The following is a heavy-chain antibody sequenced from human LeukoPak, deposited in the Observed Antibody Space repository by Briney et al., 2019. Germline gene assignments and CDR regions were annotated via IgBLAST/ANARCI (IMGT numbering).Heavy chain of an antibody. Sequence: PGGSLRLSCAGSGFTFSSYWMHWVRQAPGKGLVWVSRINTDGSSTTYADSVKGRFTISRDNAKNTLYLQMNSLRAEDTAVYYRARDGYCSGGSCFGLDYWGQGTLVTASS. D-gene: IGHD2-15*01. CDR3: ARDGYCSGGSCFGLDY. J-gene: IGHJ4*02. CDR2: INTDGSST. V-gene: IGHV3-74*03. CDR1: GFTFSSYW.